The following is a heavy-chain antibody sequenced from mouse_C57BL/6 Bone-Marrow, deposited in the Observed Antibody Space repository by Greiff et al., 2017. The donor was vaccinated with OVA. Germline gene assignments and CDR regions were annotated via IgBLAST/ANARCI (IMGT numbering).Heavy chain of an antibody. CDR3: AKGTGSTWFAY. J-gene: IGHJ3*01. D-gene: IGHD4-1*01. Sequence: QVQLQQSGAELARPGASVKLSCKASGYTFTSYGIRWVKQRPGQGLEWIGEIYPRSGNTYYNEKFKGKATLTADKSSSTAYMKLRSLPSEDSAGYFWAKGTGSTWFAYWGQGTLVTVSA. CDR1: GYTFTSYG. V-gene: IGHV1-81*01. CDR2: IYPRSGNT.